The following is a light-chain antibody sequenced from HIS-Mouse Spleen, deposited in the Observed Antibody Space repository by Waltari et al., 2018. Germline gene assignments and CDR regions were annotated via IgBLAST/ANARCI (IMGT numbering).Light chain of an antibody. V-gene: IGLV3-10*01. CDR1: ALPKKY. Sequence: SYALTQPPSVSVSPGQTARITCSGHALPKKYAHWYQQKSGQAPVLVIYEDSKRPSGIHERFSGSSSGTMATLTISGAQVEDEADYYCYSTDSSGNHRVFGGGTKLTVL. CDR2: EDS. J-gene: IGLJ2*01. CDR3: YSTDSSGNHRV.